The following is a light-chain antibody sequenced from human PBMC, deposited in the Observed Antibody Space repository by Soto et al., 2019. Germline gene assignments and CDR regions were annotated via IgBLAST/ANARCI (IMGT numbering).Light chain of an antibody. J-gene: IGKJ2*01. V-gene: IGKV3-20*01. CDR3: QLYGYSPLYT. CDR2: GAS. Sequence: DIVLTQSPGTLSLSPGERAALSCRASQSVDSNYLAWYQQRLGQAPRLLIYGASNRATGIPDRFGGSGSGTDFTLTISRLEPEDFAVYYCQLYGYSPLYTFGQGTRLEI. CDR1: QSVDSNY.